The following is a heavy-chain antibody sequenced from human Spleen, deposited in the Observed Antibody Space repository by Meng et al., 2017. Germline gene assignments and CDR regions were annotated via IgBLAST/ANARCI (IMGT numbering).Heavy chain of an antibody. J-gene: IGHJ4*02. CDR2: ISGSGGST. Sequence: GESLKISCAASGFTFSSYAMSWVRQAPGKGLEWVSAISGSGGSTYYADSVKGRFTISRDNSKNTLYLQMNSLRAEDTAVYYCAKDVSSGWYPRYWGQGTLVTVSS. V-gene: IGHV3-23*01. CDR3: AKDVSSGWYPRY. D-gene: IGHD6-19*01. CDR1: GFTFSSYA.